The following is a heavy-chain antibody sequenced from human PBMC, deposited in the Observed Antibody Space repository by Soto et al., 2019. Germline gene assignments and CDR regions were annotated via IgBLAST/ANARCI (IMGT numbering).Heavy chain of an antibody. CDR1: GGSISSYY. J-gene: IGHJ4*02. CDR3: ARVLAINQIYCGGDCKSGFDY. Sequence: PSETLSLTCTVSGGSISSYYWSWIRQPPGKGLEWIGYIYYSGSTNYNPSLKSRVTISVDTSKNQFSLKLSSVTAADTAVYYCARVLAINQIYCGGDCKSGFDYWGQGTLVTVSS. V-gene: IGHV4-59*01. D-gene: IGHD2-21*02. CDR2: IYYSGST.